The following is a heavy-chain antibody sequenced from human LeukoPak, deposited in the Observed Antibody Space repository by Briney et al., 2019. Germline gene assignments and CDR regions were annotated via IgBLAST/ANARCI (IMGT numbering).Heavy chain of an antibody. J-gene: IGHJ4*02. Sequence: GSVKVSCKASGYTFTSYGISWVRQAPGQGLELMGWISAYNGNTNYAQKLQGRVTMTTDTSTSTAYMELRSLRSDDTAVYYCARVGQRARYDYVRGSYRYPPPFDYWGQGTLLTVSS. CDR2: ISAYNGNT. D-gene: IGHD3-16*02. CDR3: ARVGQRARYDYVRGSYRYPPPFDY. CDR1: GYTFTSYG. V-gene: IGHV1-18*01.